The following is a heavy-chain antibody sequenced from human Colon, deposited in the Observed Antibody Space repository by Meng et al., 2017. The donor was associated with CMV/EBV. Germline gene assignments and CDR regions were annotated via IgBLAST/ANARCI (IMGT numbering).Heavy chain of an antibody. CDR1: GVSFNNYL. CDR3: AKGLFDTYWYFDL. CDR2: IGGSGDKT. Sequence: CADSGVSFNNYLMCWLRQAPGRGLDWVSAIGGSGDKTYYADSVKGRFTISRDNSENTLYLQIHSLRAEDTARYYCAKGLFDTYWYFDLWGRGTLVTVSS. D-gene: IGHD3-9*01. V-gene: IGHV3-23*01. J-gene: IGHJ2*01.